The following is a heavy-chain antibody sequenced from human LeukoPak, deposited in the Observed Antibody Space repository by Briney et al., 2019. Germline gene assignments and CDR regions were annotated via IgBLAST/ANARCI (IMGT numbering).Heavy chain of an antibody. CDR3: ARRVDYYDTGDYVPTDALDI. CDR2: IYTSGTT. J-gene: IGHJ3*02. D-gene: IGHD3-22*01. Sequence: SETLSLTCTVSGGSISSYYWSWIRQPAGKGLEWIGRIYTSGTTNYNPSLKSRVTISVDTSKNQFSLTLTSVTAADTAVYYCARRVDYYDTGDYVPTDALDIWGQGTMVTVSS. V-gene: IGHV4-4*07. CDR1: GGSISSYY.